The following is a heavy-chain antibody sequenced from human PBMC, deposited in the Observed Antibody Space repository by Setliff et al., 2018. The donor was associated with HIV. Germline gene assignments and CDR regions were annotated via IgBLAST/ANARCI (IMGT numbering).Heavy chain of an antibody. J-gene: IGHJ6*03. CDR1: GYSLTNYY. V-gene: IGHV1-46*01. CDR3: ARAYCSTTSCSTSCHYYYMDV. D-gene: IGHD2-2*01. Sequence: ASVKVSCKASGYSLTNYYMHWVRQAPGQGLEWMGIINPSGGSTSYAQKFQGRVTMTRDTSTSTVYMALSSLRSEDTAVYYCARAYCSTTSCSTSCHYYYMDVWGKGTTVTV. CDR2: INPSGGST.